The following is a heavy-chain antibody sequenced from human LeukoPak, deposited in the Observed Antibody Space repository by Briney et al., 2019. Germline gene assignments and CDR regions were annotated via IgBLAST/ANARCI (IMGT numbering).Heavy chain of an antibody. CDR2: ISSSTSTI. J-gene: IGHJ4*02. CDR1: GFTFSVYG. Sequence: GGSLRLSCAASGFTFSVYGMNWVRQAPGKGLEWISYISSSTSTINYADSVKGRFTISRDNAKNSLYLQMNSLRAEDTAVYYCANEPYSSSRGGYWGQGTLVTVSS. D-gene: IGHD6-13*01. CDR3: ANEPYSSSRGGY. V-gene: IGHV3-48*04.